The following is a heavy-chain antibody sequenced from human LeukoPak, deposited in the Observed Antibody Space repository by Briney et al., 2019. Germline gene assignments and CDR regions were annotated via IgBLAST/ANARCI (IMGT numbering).Heavy chain of an antibody. D-gene: IGHD3-3*01. Sequence: GESLKISCKGSGYSCSMYWTGWVRQMPGKGLEWMGIIYPGDSQTAYSPSFQGQVTISADKSINTAYLQWRSLKASDTAMYYCGRIRGYDFWSRGAFDIWGQGTMVTVSS. V-gene: IGHV5-51*01. CDR2: IYPGDSQT. CDR1: GYSCSMYW. J-gene: IGHJ3*02. CDR3: GRIRGYDFWSRGAFDI.